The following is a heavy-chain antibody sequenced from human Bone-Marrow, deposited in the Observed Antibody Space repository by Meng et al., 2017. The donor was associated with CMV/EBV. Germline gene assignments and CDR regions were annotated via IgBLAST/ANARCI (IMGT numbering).Heavy chain of an antibody. J-gene: IGHJ6*02. V-gene: IGHV1-8*01. CDR3: ARDLVVVPAAIRGEGPPYYYYGMDV. D-gene: IGHD2-2*02. CDR2: MNPNSGNT. CDR1: GYTFTSYD. Sequence: VKVSCKASGYTFTSYDINWVRQATGQGLEWMGWMNPNSGNTGYAQKFQGRVTMTRNTSISTAYMELSSLRAEDTAVYYCARDLVVVPAAIRGEGPPYYYYGMDVWGQGTTVTVSS.